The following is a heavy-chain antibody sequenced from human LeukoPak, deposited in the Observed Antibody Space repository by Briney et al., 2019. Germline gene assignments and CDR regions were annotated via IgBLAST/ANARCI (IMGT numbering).Heavy chain of an antibody. CDR3: AKDPTADFDY. D-gene: IGHD2-21*02. CDR1: GYTFTSYD. J-gene: IGHJ4*02. Sequence: ASVKVSCKASGYTFTSYDINWVRQATGQGLEWMGWMNPNNGNTGYAQRFQGRVTLTRDTSISTAYMELSSLRAEDTAVYYCAKDPTADFDYWGQGTLVTVSS. CDR2: MNPNNGNT. V-gene: IGHV1-8*01.